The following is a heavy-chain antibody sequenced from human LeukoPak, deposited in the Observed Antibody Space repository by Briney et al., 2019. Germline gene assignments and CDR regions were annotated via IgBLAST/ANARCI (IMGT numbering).Heavy chain of an antibody. CDR1: GGSISSGAYY. CDR3: ARGLRRGYSYGSTDY. J-gene: IGHJ4*02. Sequence: SETLSLTCTVSGGSISSGAYYWSWIRQHPGKRLEWIGYIYYSGSTYYNPSLKSRVTISADTSKNQFSLKLSSVTAADTAVYYCARGLRRGYSYGSTDYWGQGTLVTVSS. D-gene: IGHD5-18*01. CDR2: IYYSGST. V-gene: IGHV4-31*03.